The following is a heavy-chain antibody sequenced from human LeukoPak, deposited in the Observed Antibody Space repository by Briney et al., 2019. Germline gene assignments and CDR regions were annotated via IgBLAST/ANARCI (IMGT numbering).Heavy chain of an antibody. CDR2: ISSSSSYI. J-gene: IGHJ6*03. CDR1: GFTFGSYT. Sequence: GGSLRLSCAASGFTFGSYTMNWVRQAPGKGLEWVSSISSSSSYIYYVDSVKGRFTISRDNAKRSLYLQMNSLRAEDTALYYCARDGDTVLTRGYYYYLDVWGKGTTVTVSS. V-gene: IGHV3-21*01. CDR3: ARDGDTVLTRGYYYYLDV. D-gene: IGHD3-10*01.